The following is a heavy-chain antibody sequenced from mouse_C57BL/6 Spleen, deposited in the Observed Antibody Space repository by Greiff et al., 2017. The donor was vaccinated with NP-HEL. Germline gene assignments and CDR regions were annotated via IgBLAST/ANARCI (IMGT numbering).Heavy chain of an antibody. CDR3: VREGNYYGSSYSDY. V-gene: IGHV10-3*01. CDR2: IRSKSSNYAT. D-gene: IGHD1-1*01. CDR1: GFTFNTYA. J-gene: IGHJ2*01. Sequence: DAGGGLVQPKGSLKLSCAASGFTFNTYAMHWVRQAPGKGLEWVARIRSKSSNYATYYADSVKDRFTISRDDSQSMLYLQMNNLKTEDTAMYYCVREGNYYGSSYSDYWGQGTTLTVSS.